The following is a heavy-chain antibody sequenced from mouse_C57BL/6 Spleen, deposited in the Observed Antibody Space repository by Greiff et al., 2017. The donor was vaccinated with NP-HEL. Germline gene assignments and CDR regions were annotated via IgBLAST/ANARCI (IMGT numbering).Heavy chain of an antibody. V-gene: IGHV1-74*01. CDR1: GYTFTSYW. D-gene: IGHD1-1*01. J-gene: IGHJ3*01. Sequence: QVQLQQPGAELVKPGASVKVSCKASGYTFTSYWMHWVKQRPGQGLEWIGRIHPSDSDTKYNQKFEGKATLTVAKSSSTAYMQLSSLTSEDSAVYYCAIEGFITTVVAPAYWGQGTLVTVSA. CDR2: IHPSDSDT. CDR3: AIEGFITTVVAPAY.